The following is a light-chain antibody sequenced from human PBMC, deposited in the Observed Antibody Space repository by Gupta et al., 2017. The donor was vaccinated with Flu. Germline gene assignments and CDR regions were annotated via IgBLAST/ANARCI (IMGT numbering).Light chain of an antibody. CDR3: NSLDICGNPVV. J-gene: IGLJ2*01. CDR1: SLRSYY. CDR2: GKN. Sequence: SSALTQDPAVSVALGQTVRITCQGDSLRSYYASWYQQKPGQAPVLVIYGKNNRPSGIPDRFSGSSSGLRGAWNITGAHAEHEADSDGNSLDICGNPVVGGGGTKLT. V-gene: IGLV3-19*01.